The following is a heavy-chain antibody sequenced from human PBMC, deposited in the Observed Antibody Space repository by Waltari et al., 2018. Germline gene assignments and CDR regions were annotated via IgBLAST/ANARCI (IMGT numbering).Heavy chain of an antibody. J-gene: IGHJ4*02. D-gene: IGHD4-17*01. CDR2: MNPDSGNT. Sequence: VQLVQSGAEVKKPGASVTVSCKASGYSFTSFDIYWVRQAAGQGLEWMGWMNPDSGNTGYAEKFQGRVTMTRDTSISTAYMELSSLRSEDTGVYYCAREFYYSDAFTGVWGQGTLVTVSS. CDR1: GYSFTSFD. V-gene: IGHV1-8*01. CDR3: AREFYYSDAFTGV.